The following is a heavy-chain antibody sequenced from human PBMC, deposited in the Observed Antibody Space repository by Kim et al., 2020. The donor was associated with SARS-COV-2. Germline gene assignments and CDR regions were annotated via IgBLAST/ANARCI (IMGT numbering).Heavy chain of an antibody. J-gene: IGHJ4*02. D-gene: IGHD3-3*01. V-gene: IGHV3-7*03. CDR3: ARWIFERNPNVRSCDY. CDR1: GFTFSDYW. CDR2: IMQDGSTK. Sequence: GGSLRLSCIASGFTFSDYWMSWVRQAPGKGLEWVANIMQDGSTKYYVDSVKGRFTVSRDNAQNSRYLQLNSLKAEDTAVYYCARWIFERNPNVRSCDYWGRGTLVTVSS.